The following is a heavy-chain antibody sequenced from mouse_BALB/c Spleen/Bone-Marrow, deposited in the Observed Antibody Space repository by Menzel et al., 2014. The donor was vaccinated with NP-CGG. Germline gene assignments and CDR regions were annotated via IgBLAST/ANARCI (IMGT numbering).Heavy chain of an antibody. J-gene: IGHJ4*01. Sequence: EVKLMESGPSLVKPSQTLSLTCSVTGDSITSGYWNWIRKFPGNKLEYMGYISYSGTTYYIPSLKSRIFITRDTSKNQYHLQLNSVTTEDTATYYCARYYTNHMDYWGQGTSVTVSS. CDR3: ARYYTNHMDY. V-gene: IGHV3-8*02. CDR1: GDSITSGY. CDR2: ISYSGTT. D-gene: IGHD2-5*01.